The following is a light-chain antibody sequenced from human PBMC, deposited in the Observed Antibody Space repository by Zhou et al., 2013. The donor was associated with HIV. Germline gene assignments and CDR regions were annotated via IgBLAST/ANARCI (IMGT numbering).Light chain of an antibody. J-gene: IGKJ3*01. V-gene: IGKV1-39*01. CDR3: QQSYSTPPFT. CDR1: QTISSD. Sequence: DIQMTQSPSSVSASVGDRVTITCRASQTISSDLSWYQQKPGKAPKLLIYAAFSLQSGVPSRFSGSGSGTDFTLTISSLQPEDFATYYCQQSYSTPPFTFGPGTRVDI. CDR2: AAF.